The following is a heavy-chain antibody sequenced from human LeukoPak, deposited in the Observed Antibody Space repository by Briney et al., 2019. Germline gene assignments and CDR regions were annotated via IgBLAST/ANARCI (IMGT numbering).Heavy chain of an antibody. D-gene: IGHD3-3*01. CDR2: IYYSGST. CDR1: GGSISSYY. V-gene: IGHV4-59*01. Sequence: SETLSLTCTVSGGSISSYYWSWIRQPPGKGLEWIGYIYYSGSTKYNPSLKSRVTISVDTSKNQFSLKLSSVTAADTAVYYCARLEKYYDFWSGYYTRTGRFDPWGQGTLVTVSS. J-gene: IGHJ5*02. CDR3: ARLEKYYDFWSGYYTRTGRFDP.